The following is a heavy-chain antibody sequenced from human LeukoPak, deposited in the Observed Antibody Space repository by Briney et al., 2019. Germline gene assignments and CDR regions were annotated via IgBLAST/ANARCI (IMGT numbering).Heavy chain of an antibody. V-gene: IGHV3-23*01. CDR2: INPSGGST. CDR1: GFTFSSHS. D-gene: IGHD1-1*01. J-gene: IGHJ4*02. CDR3: SAQPEALAGGLRY. Sequence: GGTLRLSCAVSGFTFSSHSMTWVRQAPGKGLDWVSTINPSGGSTFYADSVKGRFAVSRDNSRNTLYLQMNTLRAEDTAVYYCSAQPEALAGGLRYWGQGALVT.